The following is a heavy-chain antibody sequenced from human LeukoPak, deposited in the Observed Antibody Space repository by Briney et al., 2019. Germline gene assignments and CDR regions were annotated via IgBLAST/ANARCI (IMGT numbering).Heavy chain of an antibody. J-gene: IGHJ5*02. Sequence: SETLSLTCTVSGGSISSSTYYWGWIRQPPGKGLEWIGSMYYSSGNTYYNPSLKSRVTISVDTSRNQFSLKLSSVTAADTAVYYCARGRGEGRGIAMVRGVRAPSYNWFDPWGHGTQVTVSS. CDR3: ARGRGEGRGIAMVRGVRAPSYNWFDP. CDR1: GGSISSSTYY. CDR2: MYYSSGNT. D-gene: IGHD3-10*01. V-gene: IGHV4-39*07.